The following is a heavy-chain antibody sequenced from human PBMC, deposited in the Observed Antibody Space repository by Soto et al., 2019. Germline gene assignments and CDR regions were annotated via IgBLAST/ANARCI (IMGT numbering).Heavy chain of an antibody. D-gene: IGHD3-3*02. J-gene: IGHJ4*02. CDR1: GGTFSSYA. CDR2: IIPIFGTA. Sequence: SVKVSCTDSGGTFSSYAISWVRQAPGQGLEWMGGIIPIFGTANYAQKFQGRVTITADESTSTAYMELSSLRSEDTAVYYCARGVYSIRRCVYYFDYWGQGTLVTVSS. V-gene: IGHV1-69*13. CDR3: ARGVYSIRRCVYYFDY.